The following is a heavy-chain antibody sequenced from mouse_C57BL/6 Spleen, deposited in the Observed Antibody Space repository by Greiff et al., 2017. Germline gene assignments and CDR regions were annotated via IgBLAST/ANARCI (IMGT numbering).Heavy chain of an antibody. J-gene: IGHJ4*01. Sequence: EVQLQQSGPELVKPGASVKISCKASGYSFTGYYMNWVKQSPEKSLEWIGELNPSTGGTTYNQKFKAKATLNVDKSSITAYMQRMSLTSEDSAVYYCAKITAVVSMDYWGQGTSVTVSS. CDR3: AKITAVVSMDY. D-gene: IGHD1-1*01. V-gene: IGHV1-42*01. CDR1: GYSFTGYY. CDR2: LNPSTGGT.